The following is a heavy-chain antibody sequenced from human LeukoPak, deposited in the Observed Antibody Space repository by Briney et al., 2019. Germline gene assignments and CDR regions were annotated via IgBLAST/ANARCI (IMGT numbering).Heavy chain of an antibody. D-gene: IGHD5-18*01. Sequence: ASVKVSCKASGYTFTSYYIHWVRQAPGQGLEWMGIINPSAGSTRYAQKFQGRATMTRDTSTSTVYMELSSLRSEDTAVYYCARGVETWDIAMSHFDYWGQGSLVTVSS. CDR1: GYTFTSYY. V-gene: IGHV1-46*01. CDR2: INPSAGST. J-gene: IGHJ4*02. CDR3: ARGVETWDIAMSHFDY.